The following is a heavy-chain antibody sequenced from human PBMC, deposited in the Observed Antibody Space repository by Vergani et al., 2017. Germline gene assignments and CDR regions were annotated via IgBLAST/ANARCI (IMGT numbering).Heavy chain of an antibody. Sequence: EVQLVESGGGLVKPGGSLRLSCAASGFTFDDYAMHWVRQAPGKGLEWVSGISWNSGSIGYADSVKGRFTISRDNAKNSLYLQMNSLRAEDTAVYYCAKDLVVGATTSYYYGMDVWGQGTTVTVSS. CDR1: GFTFDDYA. CDR3: AKDLVVGATTSYYYGMDV. CDR2: ISWNSGSI. J-gene: IGHJ6*02. V-gene: IGHV3-9*01. D-gene: IGHD1-26*01.